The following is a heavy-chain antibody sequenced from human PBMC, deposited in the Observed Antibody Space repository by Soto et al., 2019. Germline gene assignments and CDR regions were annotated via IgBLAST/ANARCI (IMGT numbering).Heavy chain of an antibody. CDR3: TRVGTHYCSAGTCYPTDFDY. V-gene: IGHV3-49*03. Sequence: PGGSLRLSCTASGFTFGDYALSWFRQAPGKGLEWVGFIRSKADGGTAEYAASVKGRFTISRDDSKSIAYLQMNSLKTEDTAVYYCTRVGTHYCSAGTCYPTDFDYWGQGTLVTVSS. CDR2: IRSKADGGTA. J-gene: IGHJ4*02. CDR1: GFTFGDYA. D-gene: IGHD2-15*01.